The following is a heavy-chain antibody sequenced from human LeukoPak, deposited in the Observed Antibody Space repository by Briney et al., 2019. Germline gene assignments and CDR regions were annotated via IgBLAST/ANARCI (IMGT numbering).Heavy chain of an antibody. Sequence: GGSLRLSCAASGFTFSSYGMHWVRQAPGKGLEWVAFIRYDGSNKYYADSVKGRFTISRDNSKNTLYLQMNSLRAEDTAVYYCAKEVGYYDYVWGSYRGYYFDYWGQGALVTVSS. D-gene: IGHD3-16*02. CDR1: GFTFSSYG. V-gene: IGHV3-30*02. CDR3: AKEVGYYDYVWGSYRGYYFDY. J-gene: IGHJ4*02. CDR2: IRYDGSNK.